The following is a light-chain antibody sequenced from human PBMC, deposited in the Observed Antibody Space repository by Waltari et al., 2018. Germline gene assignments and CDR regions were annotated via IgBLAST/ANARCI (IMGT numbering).Light chain of an antibody. CDR3: NSYTSSSTLV. Sequence: QSALTQPASVSGTRGQSITISCTGTSSDVGGYNYVAWYQQHPGKAPKLLIYGGSNRPSGVSIRFAGSKSGNTASLTISGLQAEDEGHYYCNSYTSSSTLVFGGGTKLTVL. J-gene: IGLJ3*02. CDR1: SSDVGGYNY. V-gene: IGLV2-14*01. CDR2: GGS.